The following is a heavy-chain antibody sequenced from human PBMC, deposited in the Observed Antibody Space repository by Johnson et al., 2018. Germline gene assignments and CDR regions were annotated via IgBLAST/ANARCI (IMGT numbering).Heavy chain of an antibody. CDR1: GDSISRSSYY. V-gene: IGHV4-39*01. J-gene: IGHJ6*02. Sequence: QVQLQESGPRLVKDSETLSLTCTISGDSISRSSYYWGWIRQPPGKGLEWSGTIYYAGSTYYNPSLKSRVTISVDTSKNQFSLKQSPVTAADTAFYYVAGEYCSSPSCYYYYYYGMDVWGQGTTVTVSS. D-gene: IGHD2-2*01. CDR3: AGEYCSSPSCYYYYYYGMDV. CDR2: IYYAGST.